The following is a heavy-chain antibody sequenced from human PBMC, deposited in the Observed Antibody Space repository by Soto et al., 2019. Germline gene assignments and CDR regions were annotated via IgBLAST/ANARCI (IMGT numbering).Heavy chain of an antibody. CDR1: GFTFSSYA. D-gene: IGHD2-15*01. CDR3: ARRSAGWYFDL. CDR2: ISGSGDST. V-gene: IGHV3-23*01. J-gene: IGHJ2*01. Sequence: EVQLLESGGGLVQPGGSLRLSCAASGFTFSSYAMNWVRQAPGKGLEWVSVISGSGDSTYSADSVKGRFTISRDNSKNTLYLQMNSRRAEYTAVYYCARRSAGWYFDLWGRGTLVTVSS.